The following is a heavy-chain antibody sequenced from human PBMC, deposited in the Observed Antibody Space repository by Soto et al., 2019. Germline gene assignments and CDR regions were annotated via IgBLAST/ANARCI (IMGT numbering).Heavy chain of an antibody. CDR3: AAGGGLPRYY. CDR2: IYHSGST. V-gene: IGHV4-30-2*01. Sequence: PSETLSLTCAVSGGYISSGGYSWGWIRQPPGKGLEWIGYIYHSGSTYYNPSLKSRVTISVDRSKNQFSLKLSSVTAADTAVYYCAAGGGLPRYYWGQGTLVTVSS. J-gene: IGHJ4*02. CDR1: GGYISSGGYS. D-gene: IGHD5-12*01.